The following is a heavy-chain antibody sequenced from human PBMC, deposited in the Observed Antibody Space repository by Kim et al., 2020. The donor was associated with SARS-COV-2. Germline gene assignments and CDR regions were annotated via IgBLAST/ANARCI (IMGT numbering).Heavy chain of an antibody. V-gene: IGHV3-30*04. CDR2: ISYDGSNK. D-gene: IGHD1-26*01. CDR1: GFTFSSYA. J-gene: IGHJ6*02. Sequence: GGSLRLSCAASGFTFSSYAMHWVRRAPGKGLEWVAVISYDGSNKYYADSVKGRFTISRDNSKNTLYLQMNSLRAEDTAVYYCARADIGSYYGYYYGMDVWGQGTTVTVSS. CDR3: ARADIGSYYGYYYGMDV.